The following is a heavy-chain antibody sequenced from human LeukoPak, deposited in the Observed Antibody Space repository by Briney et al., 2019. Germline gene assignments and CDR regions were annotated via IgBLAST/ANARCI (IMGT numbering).Heavy chain of an antibody. CDR1: GGSISSYY. J-gene: IGHJ5*02. Sequence: SETLSLTCTVSGGSISSYYWSWIRQPPGKGLEWIGYIYYSGSTNYNPSLKSRVTISVDTSKNQFSLKLSSVTAADTAVYYCARGDVSGSYASPWFDPWGQGTLVTVSS. CDR3: ARGDVSGSYASPWFDP. D-gene: IGHD1-26*01. V-gene: IGHV4-59*01. CDR2: IYYSGST.